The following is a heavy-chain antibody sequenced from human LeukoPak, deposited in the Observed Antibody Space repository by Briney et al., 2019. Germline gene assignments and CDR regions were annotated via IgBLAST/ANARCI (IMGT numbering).Heavy chain of an antibody. CDR1: GYTFTDYY. J-gene: IGHJ4*02. CDR2: INPNSGGT. Sequence: ASVKVSCKASGYTFTDYYIHWVRQAPGQGLEWMGWINPNSGGTYYAQKFQGRVTMTRDTSISTAYMEVSSLRSDDTAVYNCARVRVPNCSSTSCYLDYWGQGTLVTVSS. D-gene: IGHD2-2*01. V-gene: IGHV1-2*02. CDR3: ARVRVPNCSSTSCYLDY.